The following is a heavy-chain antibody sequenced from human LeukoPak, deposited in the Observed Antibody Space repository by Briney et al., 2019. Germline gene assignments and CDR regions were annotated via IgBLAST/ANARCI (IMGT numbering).Heavy chain of an antibody. CDR1: GFTFSTFA. CDR3: ATYRQVLLPFES. J-gene: IGHJ4*02. Sequence: GGSLRLSCADSGFTFSTFAMVWVRHPPGKRLEWVSSIFPSGGEIHYADSVRGRFTISRDNSKSTLSLQMNSLRAEDTAIYYCATYRQVLLPFESWGQGTLVTVSS. V-gene: IGHV3-23*01. CDR2: IFPSGGEI. D-gene: IGHD2-8*02.